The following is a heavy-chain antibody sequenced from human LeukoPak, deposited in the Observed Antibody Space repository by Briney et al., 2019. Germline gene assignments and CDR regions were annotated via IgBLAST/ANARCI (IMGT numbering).Heavy chain of an antibody. Sequence: SQTLSLTCVISGDSVSGSSVAWNWIRQSPARGLEWLGRAYYRSKWHIDYDVSVKRRITISPDTSKNQLSLQLNSVTPEDTAVYYCVRQERPDFDYWGEGTLVTVSA. J-gene: IGHJ4*02. CDR1: GDSVSGSSVA. V-gene: IGHV6-1*01. CDR2: AYYRSKWHI. CDR3: VRQERPDFDY.